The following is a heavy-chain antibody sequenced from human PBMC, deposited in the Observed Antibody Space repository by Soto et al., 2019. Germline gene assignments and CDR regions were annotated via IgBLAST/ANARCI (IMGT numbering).Heavy chain of an antibody. Sequence: QVQLVQSGAEVKTPGSSVKVSCKASGGTFSSYTISWVRQAPGQGLEWMGRIIPILGIANYAQKFQGRVTITADKSXXTAHMELSSLRSEDTAVYYCAGAPEVVAATLAPDYWGQGTLVTVSS. D-gene: IGHD2-15*01. CDR2: IIPILGIA. V-gene: IGHV1-69*02. CDR3: AGAPEVVAATLAPDY. J-gene: IGHJ4*02. CDR1: GGTFSSYT.